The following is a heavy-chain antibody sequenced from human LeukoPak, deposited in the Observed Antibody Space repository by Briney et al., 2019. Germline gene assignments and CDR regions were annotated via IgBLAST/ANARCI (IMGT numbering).Heavy chain of an antibody. CDR3: ATLPGGVTTPNPS. CDR2: ISTSGST. V-gene: IGHV4-61*02. CDR1: GGSISSARYY. D-gene: IGHD4-17*01. Sequence: SETLSLTCTVSGGSISSARYYSSWIRQPAGNGLEWIGRISTSGSTNYHPSLKSRVTITLDTSKNQFYLMLTSVTAADTAVYYCATLPGGVTTPNPSWGQGTLVTVSS. J-gene: IGHJ5*02.